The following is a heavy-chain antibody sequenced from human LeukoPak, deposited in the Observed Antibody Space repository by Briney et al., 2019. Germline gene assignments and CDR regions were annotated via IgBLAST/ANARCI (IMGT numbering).Heavy chain of an antibody. V-gene: IGHV1-2*02. CDR3: ARDRDTAMVLYFDY. J-gene: IGHJ4*02. Sequence: GASVKVSCKASGYTFTGYYMHWVRQAPGQGLEWMGWINPNSGGTNYAQKFQGRVTMTRDTSISTAYMELSRLRSDDTAVYYCARDRDTAMVLYFDYWGQGTLVSVSS. CDR1: GYTFTGYY. CDR2: INPNSGGT. D-gene: IGHD5-18*01.